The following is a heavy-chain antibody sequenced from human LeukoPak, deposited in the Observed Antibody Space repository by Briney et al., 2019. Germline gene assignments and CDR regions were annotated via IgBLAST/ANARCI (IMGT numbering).Heavy chain of an antibody. J-gene: IGHJ6*03. D-gene: IGHD3-9*01. CDR3: ARDLAGFEEPRYYYYMDV. V-gene: IGHV3-66*01. Sequence: VQPGGSLRLSCVPSGFTVNRNVMSWGRPAPGKGLEWVSLIYSDDRAFYAGSVKGRFTISRNKSRNTLFLQMSSLKPEDTAIYYCARDLAGFEEPRYYYYMDVWGKGTTVTVSS. CDR2: IYSDDRA. CDR1: GFTVNRNV.